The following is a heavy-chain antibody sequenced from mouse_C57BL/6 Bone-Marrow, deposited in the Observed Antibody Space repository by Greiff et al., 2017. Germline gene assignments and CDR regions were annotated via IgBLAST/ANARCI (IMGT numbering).Heavy chain of an antibody. CDR3: ARRDGDYFDV. Sequence: QVQLQQSGAELARPGASVKLSCKASGYTFTSYGISWVKQRTGQGLEWIGEIYPRSGNTYYNEQFKGKATLTADKSSSTAYMELRSLTSEDSAVYFCARRDGDYFDVWGTGTTVTVSS. D-gene: IGHD2-3*01. V-gene: IGHV1-81*01. CDR1: GYTFTSYG. J-gene: IGHJ1*03. CDR2: IYPRSGNT.